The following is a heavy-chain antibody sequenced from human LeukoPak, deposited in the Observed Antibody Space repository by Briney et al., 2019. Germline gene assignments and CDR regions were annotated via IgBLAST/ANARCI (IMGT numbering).Heavy chain of an antibody. J-gene: IGHJ4*02. CDR3: ARVLVLGVIPYYFDY. CDR2: ISSSGSTI. CDR1: GGSFSGYY. Sequence: LSLTCAVYGGSFSGYYWSWIRQPPGKGLEWVSYISSSGSTIYYADSVKGRFTISRDNAKNSLYLQMNSLRAEDTGVYYCARVLVLGVIPYYFDYWGQGTLVTVSS. V-gene: IGHV3-11*01. D-gene: IGHD3-10*01.